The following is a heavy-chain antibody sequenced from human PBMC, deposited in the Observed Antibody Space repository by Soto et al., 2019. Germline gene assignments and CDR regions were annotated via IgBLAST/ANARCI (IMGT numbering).Heavy chain of an antibody. V-gene: IGHV1-18*04. CDR1: GYTFTSYG. CDR2: ISAYNGNT. CDR3: ARVEVTGTSPYYYCMDV. J-gene: IGHJ6*02. Sequence: ASVKVSCKASGYTFTSYGISWVRQAPGQGLEWMGWISAYNGNTNYAQKLQGRVTMTTDTSTSTAYMELRSLRSDDTAVYYCARVEVTGTSPYYYCMDVWGQGTTVTVSS. D-gene: IGHD1-20*01.